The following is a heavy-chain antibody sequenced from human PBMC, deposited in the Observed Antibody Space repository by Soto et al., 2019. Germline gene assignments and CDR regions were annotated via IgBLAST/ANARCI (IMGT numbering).Heavy chain of an antibody. CDR1: GNTFSNYG. Sequence: GASVKVSWKTSGNTFSNYGITWVRQAPGQPLEWLGWISLYSDGTNYAQKFQGRVSMTTDTSTTTASMELRSLRSDDTAVYYCARVVPGAEAWFGPWGQGTLVTVSS. V-gene: IGHV1-18*01. J-gene: IGHJ5*02. CDR2: ISLYSDGT. D-gene: IGHD2-2*01. CDR3: ARVVPGAEAWFGP.